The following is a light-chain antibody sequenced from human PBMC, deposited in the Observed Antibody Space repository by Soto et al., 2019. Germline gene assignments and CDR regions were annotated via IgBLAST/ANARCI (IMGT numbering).Light chain of an antibody. Sequence: IQRARSPSTLSASVGDRVTITCRASQSISNWLAWYQQKPGKAPKLLIYDASSLESGVPSRFSGSGSGAEFTLTISSLQPDDFATYYCQQFNTSPWTFGQGTKVDIK. CDR1: QSISNW. CDR2: DAS. J-gene: IGKJ1*01. V-gene: IGKV1-5*01. CDR3: QQFNTSPWT.